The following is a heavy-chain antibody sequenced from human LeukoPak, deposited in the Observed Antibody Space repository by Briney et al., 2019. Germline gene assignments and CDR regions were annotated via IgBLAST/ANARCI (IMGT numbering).Heavy chain of an antibody. V-gene: IGHV4-39*07. CDR2: IYYSGST. Sequence: SETLSLTCTVSGGSISSSSYYWGWIRQPPGKGLEWIGSIYYSGSTYYNPSLKSRVTISVDTSKNQFSLKLSSVTAADTAVYYCARVSLCPAYSGTYCYYFDYWGQGTLVTVSS. CDR3: ARVSLCPAYSGTYCYYFDY. J-gene: IGHJ4*02. CDR1: GGSISSSSYY. D-gene: IGHD1-26*01.